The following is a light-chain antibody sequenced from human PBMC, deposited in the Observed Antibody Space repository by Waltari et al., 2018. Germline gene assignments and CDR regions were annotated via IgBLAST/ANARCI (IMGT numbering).Light chain of an antibody. Sequence: QAALTQPSSVSGSPGQSVTISCPGTSSDIGGYNYVSWYKQHSGTAPKLMIYEVSKRPSGVSDRFSGSKSGNTASLTISGLQAEDEADYYCSSYAGSNTFVLFGGGTRLTVL. V-gene: IGLV2-11*01. J-gene: IGLJ2*01. CDR2: EVS. CDR1: SSDIGGYNY. CDR3: SSYAGSNTFVL.